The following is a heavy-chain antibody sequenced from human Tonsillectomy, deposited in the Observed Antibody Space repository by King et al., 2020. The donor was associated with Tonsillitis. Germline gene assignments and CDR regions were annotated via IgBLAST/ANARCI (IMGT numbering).Heavy chain of an antibody. Sequence: TLKESGPALVKPTQTLTLTCTFSGFSLSTDEMRVSWVRQPPGKALEWLARIDWDDENFYSTSLKTRLTISRDTSKNQVVLRMTNMDPGDTATYYCTRAQAGSNWFDPWGRGTLVTVSS. CDR1: GFSLSTDEMR. V-gene: IGHV2-70*04. CDR3: TRAQAGSNWFDP. CDR2: IDWDDEN. J-gene: IGHJ5*02.